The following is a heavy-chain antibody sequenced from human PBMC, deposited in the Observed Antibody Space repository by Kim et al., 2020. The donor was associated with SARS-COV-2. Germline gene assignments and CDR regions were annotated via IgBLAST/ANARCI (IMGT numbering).Heavy chain of an antibody. J-gene: IGHJ4*02. Sequence: SETLSLTCAVYGGSFSGYYWSWIRQPPGKGLEWIGEINHSGSTNYNPSLKSRVTISVDTSKNQFSLKLSSVTAADTAVYYCARGHYGDSFDYWGQGTLVTVSS. D-gene: IGHD4-17*01. V-gene: IGHV4-34*01. CDR3: ARGHYGDSFDY. CDR2: INHSGST. CDR1: GGSFSGYY.